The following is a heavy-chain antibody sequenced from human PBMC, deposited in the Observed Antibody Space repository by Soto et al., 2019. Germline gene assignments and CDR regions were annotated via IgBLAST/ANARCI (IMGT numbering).Heavy chain of an antibody. J-gene: IGHJ4*02. V-gene: IGHV1-24*01. Sequence: ASVKVSCKVSGYTLTELSMHWVRQAPGKGLEWMGGFDPEDGETIYAQKFQGRVTMTEDTSTDTAYMELSSLRSEDTAVYYCARSGAYCTSITCLFDFFWGLATLVTVSS. CDR3: ARSGAYCTSITCLFDFF. D-gene: IGHD2-8*01. CDR2: FDPEDGET. CDR1: GYTLTELS.